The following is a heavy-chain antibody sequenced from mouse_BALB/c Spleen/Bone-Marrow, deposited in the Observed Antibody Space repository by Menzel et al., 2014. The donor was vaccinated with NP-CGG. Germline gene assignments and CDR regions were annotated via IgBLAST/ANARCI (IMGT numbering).Heavy chain of an antibody. Sequence: VQLQQSGAELVKPGASVKLSCRASGYTFTNYYMYWVKQRPGQGLEWIGEISPSNGGTNFNEKFRSKATLTLDKSSSTAYMQLSSLTSEDSAVYYCTRLPHCGQGPSVTVSS. V-gene: IGHV1S81*02. CDR2: ISPSNGGT. D-gene: IGHD5-1*01. J-gene: IGHJ4*01. CDR1: GYTFTNYY. CDR3: TRLPH.